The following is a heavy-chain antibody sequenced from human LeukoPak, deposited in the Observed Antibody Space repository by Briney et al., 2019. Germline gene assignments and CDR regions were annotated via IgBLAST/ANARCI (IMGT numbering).Heavy chain of an antibody. CDR3: ARSGYGSGSYRWFDP. CDR1: GYTFTGYY. V-gene: IGHV1-2*02. CDR2: INPNSGGT. J-gene: IGHJ5*02. D-gene: IGHD3-10*01. Sequence: GASVKVSCKASGYTFTGYYMHWVRQAPGQGLEWMGWINPNSGGTNYAQKFQGRVTMTTDTSTSTAYMELRSLRSDDTAVYYCARSGYGSGSYRWFDPWGQGTLVTVSS.